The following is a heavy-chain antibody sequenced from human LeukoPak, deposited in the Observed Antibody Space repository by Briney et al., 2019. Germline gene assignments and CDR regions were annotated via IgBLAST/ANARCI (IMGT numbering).Heavy chain of an antibody. D-gene: IGHD3-22*01. CDR3: ARGQLYYDSSGFDY. CDR2: ISSSSSYI. Sequence: GGSLRLSCAASGFTFSSYSMNWVRQAPGKGLEWVSSISSSSSYIYYVDSVKGRFTISRDNAKNSLYLQMNSLRAEDTAVYYCARGQLYYDSSGFDYWGQGTLVTVSS. CDR1: GFTFSSYS. J-gene: IGHJ4*02. V-gene: IGHV3-21*01.